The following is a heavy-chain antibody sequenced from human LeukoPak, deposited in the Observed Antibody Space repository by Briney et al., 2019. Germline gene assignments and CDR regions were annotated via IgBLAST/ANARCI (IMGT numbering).Heavy chain of an antibody. CDR2: ISAYNGNT. CDR3: ARGKWDPGYFDL. Sequence: ASVKVSCKASGYTFTSYDISWVRQAPGQGLQWMGWISAYNGNTNYAQKLQGRVTMTTDTSTSTAYMELRSLRSDDTAVYYCARGKWDPGYFDLWGRGTLVTVSS. CDR1: GYTFTSYD. V-gene: IGHV1-18*01. D-gene: IGHD1-26*01. J-gene: IGHJ2*01.